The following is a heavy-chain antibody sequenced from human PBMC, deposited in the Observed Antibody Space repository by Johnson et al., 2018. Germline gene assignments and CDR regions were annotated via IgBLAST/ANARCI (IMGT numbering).Heavy chain of an antibody. J-gene: IGHJ1*01. D-gene: IGHD3-22*01. CDR3: ASGYDSTGYHEFFEQ. CDR1: GGSLNNYY. CDR2: MFYSGST. V-gene: IGHV4-59*01. Sequence: QVQLQESGQGLVKPSETLSLTCTFSGGSLNNYYLTWIRQPPGKGLEWLGYMFYSGSTNDNPSLKSRVTMSLDMPKNQFSLRLSSVTAADTDVYYCASGYDSTGYHEFFEQWGHGTLVTVSS.